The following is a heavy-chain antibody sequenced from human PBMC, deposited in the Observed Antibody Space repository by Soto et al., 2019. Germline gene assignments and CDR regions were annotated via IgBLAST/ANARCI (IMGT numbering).Heavy chain of an antibody. J-gene: IGHJ5*02. D-gene: IGHD2-15*01. Sequence: PSQTLSLTCAISGDSVSSNSAAWNWIRQSPSRGLEWLGRTYYRSKWYNDYAVSVKSRITINPDTSKNQLSLQLNSVTPEDTAVYYCVRAYCSGGSCWAWSNWFDPWGKGTLVTVSS. CDR2: TYYRSKWYN. CDR1: GDSVSSNSAA. CDR3: VRAYCSGGSCWAWSNWFDP. V-gene: IGHV6-1*01.